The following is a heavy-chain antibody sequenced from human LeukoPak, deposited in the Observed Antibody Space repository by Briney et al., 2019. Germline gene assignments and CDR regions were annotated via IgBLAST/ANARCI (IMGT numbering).Heavy chain of an antibody. Sequence: SETLSLTCTVSGGSISSGSYYWSWIRQPAGKGLEWIGRIYTSGSTNYNPSLKSRVTISVDTSKNQFSLKLSSVTAADTAVYYCARASRYYGSGSYYTLAFDYWGQGTLVTVSS. CDR1: GGSISSGSYY. CDR2: IYTSGST. CDR3: ARASRYYGSGSYYTLAFDY. D-gene: IGHD3-10*01. V-gene: IGHV4-61*02. J-gene: IGHJ4*02.